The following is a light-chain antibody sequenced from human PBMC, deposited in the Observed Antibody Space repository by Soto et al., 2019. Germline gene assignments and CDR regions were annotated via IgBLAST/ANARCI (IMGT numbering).Light chain of an antibody. V-gene: IGKV3-20*01. CDR3: QHYYTSYTT. J-gene: IGKJ1*01. CDR2: GAS. CDR1: QSVTGNY. Sequence: DIVLTQSPGTLSLSPGERATLSCGASQSVTGNYLAWYQQKPGEAPRLLIFGASTRASGIPDRFSGSGSGTDFTLTISRLEPEDFAVYYCQHYYTSYTTFGQGTKVEIK.